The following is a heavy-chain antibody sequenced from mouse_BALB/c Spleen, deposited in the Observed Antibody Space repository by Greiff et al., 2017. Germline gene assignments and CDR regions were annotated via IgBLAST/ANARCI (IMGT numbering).Heavy chain of an antibody. CDR1: GYSFTGYF. Sequence: EVQVVESGPELVKPGASVKISCKASGYSFTGYFMNWVMQSHGKSLEWIGRINPYNGDTFYNQKFKGKATLTVDKSSSTAHMELRSLASEDSAVYYCARDYGSSYDYAMDYWGQGTSVTVSS. V-gene: IGHV1-20*02. J-gene: IGHJ4*01. CDR3: ARDYGSSYDYAMDY. D-gene: IGHD1-1*01. CDR2: INPYNGDT.